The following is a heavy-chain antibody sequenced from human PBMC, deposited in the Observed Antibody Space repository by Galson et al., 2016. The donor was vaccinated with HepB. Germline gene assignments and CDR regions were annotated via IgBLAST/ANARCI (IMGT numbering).Heavy chain of an antibody. V-gene: IGHV3-30*03. CDR3: ASDPRQWQRGYNYGFEY. CDR2: ISYDGDTK. D-gene: IGHD5-18*01. J-gene: IGHJ4*02. CDR1: GFIFGHHS. Sequence: SLRLSCAASGFIFGHHSMNWVRQAPGKGLEWVAVISYDGDTKYHADSVKGRFTISRDNSKNTLYLQMHRLRFEDTAVYYCASDPRQWQRGYNYGFEYWGQGTLVSVSS.